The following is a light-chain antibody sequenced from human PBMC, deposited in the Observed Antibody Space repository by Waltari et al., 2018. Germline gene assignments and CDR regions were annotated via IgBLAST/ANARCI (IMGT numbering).Light chain of an antibody. CDR2: DVS. J-gene: IGLJ2*01. CDR1: SGDVGAHHY. V-gene: IGLV2-14*03. CDR3: NSYTSSTNVV. Sequence: QSVLTQSPSVSGSPGQSITIPCTGTSGDVGAHHYVSWYQQHPDKAPQLIIYDVSKRPSGVSNRISASKSGNTASLTISGLQAEDEAHYYCNSYTSSTNVVFGGGTKLTVL.